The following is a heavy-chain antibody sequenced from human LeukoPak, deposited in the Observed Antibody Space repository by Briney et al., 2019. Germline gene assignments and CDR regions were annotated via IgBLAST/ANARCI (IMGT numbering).Heavy chain of an antibody. CDR3: ARDSPRGYSSSWYPTLLDP. CDR2: FDPEDGET. V-gene: IGHV1-24*01. Sequence: ASVKVSCKVSGYTLTELSMHWVRQAPGKGLEWMGGFDPEDGETIYAQKFQGRVTMTEDTSTDTAYMELSSLRSDDTAVYYCARDSPRGYSSSWYPTLLDPWGQGTLVTVSS. J-gene: IGHJ5*02. CDR1: GYTLTELS. D-gene: IGHD6-13*01.